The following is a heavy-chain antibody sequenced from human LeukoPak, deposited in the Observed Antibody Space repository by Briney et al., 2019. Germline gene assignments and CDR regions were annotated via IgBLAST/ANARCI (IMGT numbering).Heavy chain of an antibody. CDR3: ARDSEMATTGCFDY. D-gene: IGHD5-12*01. V-gene: IGHV3-7*01. CDR1: GFTFSSYW. J-gene: IGHJ4*02. CDR2: IKQDGSEK. Sequence: PGGSLRLSCAASGFTFSSYWMSWVRQAPGKGLEWVANIKQDGSEKYYVDSVKGRFTISRDNAKNSLYLQMNSLRAEDTAVYYCARDSEMATTGCFDYWGQGTLVTVSS.